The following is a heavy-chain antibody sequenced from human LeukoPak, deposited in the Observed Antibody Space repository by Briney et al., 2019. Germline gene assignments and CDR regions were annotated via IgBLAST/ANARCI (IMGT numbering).Heavy chain of an antibody. CDR3: AVWDTAISAEYYYYYYYMDV. CDR2: INPSGGST. CDR1: GYTFTSYY. D-gene: IGHD5-18*01. Sequence: AASVKVSCKASGYTFTSYYMHWVRQAPGQGLEWMGIINPSGGSTSYAQKFQGRVTMTRDTSTSTVYMELSSLRSEDTAVYYCAVWDTAISAEYYYYYYYMDVWGKGTTVTVSS. J-gene: IGHJ6*03. V-gene: IGHV1-46*01.